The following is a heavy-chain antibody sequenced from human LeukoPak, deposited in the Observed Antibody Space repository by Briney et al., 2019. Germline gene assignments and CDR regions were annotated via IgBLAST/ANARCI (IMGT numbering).Heavy chain of an antibody. V-gene: IGHV4-4*02. J-gene: IGHJ4*02. CDR1: GGSISNTNW. CDR2: ISLTGLT. Sequence: SGTLSLTCGVSGGSISNTNWWSWVRPPPGQGLEWIGEISLTGLTHYNPSLESRVTVSLDKSKNQLSLNLTSVTAADTAVYYCSRENGAFSPFGYWGQGTLVTVLS. CDR3: SRENGAFSPFGY. D-gene: IGHD2-8*01.